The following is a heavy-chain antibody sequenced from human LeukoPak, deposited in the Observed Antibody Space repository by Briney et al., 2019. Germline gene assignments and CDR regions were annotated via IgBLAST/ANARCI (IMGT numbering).Heavy chain of an antibody. CDR3: ARDAGDAFDI. CDR2: ISYDGSNK. J-gene: IGHJ3*02. V-gene: IGHV3-30-3*01. Sequence: PGGSLRLSCAASGFTFSSYSMNWVRQAPGKGLEWVAVISYDGSNKYYADSVKGRFTISRDNSKNTLYLQMNSLRAEDTAVYYCARDAGDAFDIWGQGTMVTVSS. D-gene: IGHD6-13*01. CDR1: GFTFSSYS.